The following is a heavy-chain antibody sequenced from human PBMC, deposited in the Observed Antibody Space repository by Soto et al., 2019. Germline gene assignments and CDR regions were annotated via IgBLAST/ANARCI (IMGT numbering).Heavy chain of an antibody. CDR3: ARATTPLSNFDP. D-gene: IGHD4-17*01. Sequence: QVQLVQSGAEVKKPGSSVKVSCKASGGTFSSYAISWVRQAPGQGLEWMGGIIPIFGTANYAQKFQGRVSSPADEATSTAYMDLRRLRAEDAAVYDCARATTPLSNFDPWGQGTLVTVSS. V-gene: IGHV1-69*12. CDR1: GGTFSSYA. CDR2: IIPIFGTA. J-gene: IGHJ5*02.